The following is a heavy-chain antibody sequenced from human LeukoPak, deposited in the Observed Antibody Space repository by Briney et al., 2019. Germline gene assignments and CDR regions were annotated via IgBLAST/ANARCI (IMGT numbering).Heavy chain of an antibody. CDR1: GIAFSTYA. D-gene: IGHD5-18*01. CDR3: AKDTAQGYTYGTIEQDY. Sequence: GGPLRLSCAASGIAFSTYAMSWVRQAPGKGLEWVSVVSESGEITHYADSVKGRFTISRDNSKNTVYLQMNSLRAEDSAVYYCAKDTAQGYTYGTIEQDYWGQGTRVTVSS. J-gene: IGHJ4*02. CDR2: VSESGEIT. V-gene: IGHV3-23*01.